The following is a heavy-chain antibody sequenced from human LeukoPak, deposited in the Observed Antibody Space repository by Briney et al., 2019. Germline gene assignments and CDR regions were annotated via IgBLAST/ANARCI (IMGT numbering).Heavy chain of an antibody. D-gene: IGHD6-13*01. CDR1: GFTFSSYE. CDR3: ARDRAAAGYN. Sequence: GGSLRLSCAASGFTFSSYEMNWVRQAPGKGLEWVSYISSSGSTIYYADSVKGRFTISRDNAKNSLYLQMNRLRAEDTAVYYCARDRAAAGYNWGQGTLVTVSS. J-gene: IGHJ4*02. V-gene: IGHV3-48*03. CDR2: ISSSGSTI.